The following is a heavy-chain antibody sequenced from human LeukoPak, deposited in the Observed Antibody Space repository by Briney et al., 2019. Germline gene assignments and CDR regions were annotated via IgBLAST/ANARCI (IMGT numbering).Heavy chain of an antibody. J-gene: IGHJ4*02. Sequence: ASVKVSCKASGYTFNSYGISWVRQAPGQGLEWMGWISAYNGHTNYAQKFQGRVTMTTDTSTSTAYMDLRSLRSDDTAVYYCARESGSGGSFKSDYWGQGTLVTVSS. CDR3: ARESGSGGSFKSDY. CDR1: GYTFNSYG. CDR2: ISAYNGHT. D-gene: IGHD2-15*01. V-gene: IGHV1-18*01.